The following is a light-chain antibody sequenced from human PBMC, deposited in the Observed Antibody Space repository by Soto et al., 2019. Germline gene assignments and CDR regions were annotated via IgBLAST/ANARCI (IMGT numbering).Light chain of an antibody. Sequence: SYELTQPPSVSVAPGQTARIACGGDNIASQSVHWYQQKPGQAPVLVVYDDSARPSGISERFSGSNSANTAALTITRVEVGDEADYYYQVLHGNSEHLWVFGGGTQLTVL. CDR1: NIASQS. CDR2: DDS. J-gene: IGLJ3*02. CDR3: QVLHGNSEHLWV. V-gene: IGLV3-21*02.